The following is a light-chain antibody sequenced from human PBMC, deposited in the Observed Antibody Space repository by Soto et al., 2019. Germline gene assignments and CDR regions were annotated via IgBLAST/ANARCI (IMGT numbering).Light chain of an antibody. CDR3: QQSYTSPGT. V-gene: IGKV1-39*01. J-gene: IGKJ1*01. Sequence: DIHMTQSPSSLSVSVGDRVTITCRTSQNINAWLAWYQQRPGQAPKLLIYDASTVQSGVPSRFSGSGSGTDFTLTITSLQPEDFATYYCQQSYTSPGTFGQGTKVDIK. CDR1: QNINAW. CDR2: DAS.